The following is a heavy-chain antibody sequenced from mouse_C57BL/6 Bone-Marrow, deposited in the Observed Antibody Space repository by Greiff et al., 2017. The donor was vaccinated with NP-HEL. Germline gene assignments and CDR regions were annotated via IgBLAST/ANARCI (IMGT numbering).Heavy chain of an antibody. J-gene: IGHJ3*01. CDR2: INSDGGST. CDR3: ASLYYGSSEAWFAY. CDR1: EYEFPSHD. V-gene: IGHV5-2*01. Sequence: DVQLVESGGGLVQPGESLKLSCESNEYEFPSHDMSWVRKTPEKRLELVAAINSDGGSTYYPDTMERRFIISRDNTKKTLYLQMSSLRSEDTALYYCASLYYGSSEAWFAYWGQGTLVTVSA. D-gene: IGHD1-1*01.